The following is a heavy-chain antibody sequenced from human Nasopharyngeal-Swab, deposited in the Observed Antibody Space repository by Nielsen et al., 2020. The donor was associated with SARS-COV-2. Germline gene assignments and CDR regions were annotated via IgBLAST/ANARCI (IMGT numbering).Heavy chain of an antibody. V-gene: IGHV3-21*01. Sequence: GGSLRLSCAASGFTFSRYSMNWVRQAPGKGLEWVSSISSSSYIYYADSVKGRFTISRDNAKNSLYLQMNSLRAEDTAVYYCARADSSSWYFDFWGQGTLVTVSS. CDR3: ARADSSSWYFDF. D-gene: IGHD6-13*01. J-gene: IGHJ4*02. CDR2: ISSSSYI. CDR1: GFTFSRYS.